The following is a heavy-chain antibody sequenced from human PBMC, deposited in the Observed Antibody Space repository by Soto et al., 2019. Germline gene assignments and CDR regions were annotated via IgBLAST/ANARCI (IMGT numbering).Heavy chain of an antibody. CDR3: ARGYTDYVDHSYDLDA. Sequence: QVQLVQSGAEVKKPGSSVKVSCKASGGTFSTSLISWVRQAPGQGLEWMGGISPIFGTPNYAQKLQGRVTITADESTSTVDMDLNSLRSEDTAMYYCARGYTDYVDHSYDLDAWGQGTQVTVSS. J-gene: IGHJ5*02. D-gene: IGHD3-10*02. CDR2: ISPIFGTP. V-gene: IGHV1-69*01. CDR1: GGTFSTSL.